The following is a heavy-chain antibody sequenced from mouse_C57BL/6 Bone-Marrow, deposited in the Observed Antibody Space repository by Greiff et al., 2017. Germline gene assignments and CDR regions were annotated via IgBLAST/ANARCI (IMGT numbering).Heavy chain of an antibody. D-gene: IGHD1-1*01. Sequence: EVQGVESGGDLVKPGGSLKLSCAASGFTFSSYGMSWVRQTPDKRLEWVATISSGGSYTYYPDSVKGRFTISRDNAKNTLYLQMSSLKSEDTAMYYCARRGIYYYGRGFAYWGQGTLVTVSA. CDR1: GFTFSSYG. V-gene: IGHV5-6*01. CDR2: ISSGGSYT. CDR3: ARRGIYYYGRGFAY. J-gene: IGHJ3*01.